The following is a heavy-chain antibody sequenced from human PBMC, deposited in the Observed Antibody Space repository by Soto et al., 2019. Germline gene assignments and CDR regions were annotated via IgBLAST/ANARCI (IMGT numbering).Heavy chain of an antibody. Sequence: GSLRLSCAASGFTFSNAWMSWIRQPPGKGLEWIGEISHSGSTDYNPSLKSRLTISIDASKNQFSLKLSSVTAADTAVYYCARWWLGGYDSYFDYWGQGALVTVSS. J-gene: IGHJ4*02. CDR3: ARWWLGGYDSYFDY. CDR2: ISHSGST. V-gene: IGHV4-34*01. D-gene: IGHD5-12*01. CDR1: GFTFSNAW.